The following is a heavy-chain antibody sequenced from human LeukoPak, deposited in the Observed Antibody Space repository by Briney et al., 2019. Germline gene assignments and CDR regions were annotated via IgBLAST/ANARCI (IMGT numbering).Heavy chain of an antibody. D-gene: IGHD4-23*01. CDR1: GGTYSSYA. CDR3: ARANSHRVEEAFDI. J-gene: IGHJ3*02. Sequence: SVKVSCKASGGTYSSYAISWVRQAPGQGLEWMGGIIPIFGTANYAQKFQGRVTITADESTSTAYMELSSLRSEDTAVYYCARANSHRVEEAFDIWGQGTMVTVSS. CDR2: IIPIFGTA. V-gene: IGHV1-69*13.